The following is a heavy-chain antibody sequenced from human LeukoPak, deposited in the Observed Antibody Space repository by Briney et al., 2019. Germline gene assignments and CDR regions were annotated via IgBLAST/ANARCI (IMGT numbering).Heavy chain of an antibody. D-gene: IGHD6-19*01. Sequence: GGSLRLSCAASGFTNNHMNWVRQAPGKALEWVAVIYSDDNTYYADSVNASFSISRDSSKNTVYLQMNNLRAEDTAVYYCASRPKAEQWLAVFDYWGQGTLVTVSS. CDR3: ASRPKAEQWLAVFDY. V-gene: IGHV3-66*01. CDR2: IYSDDNT. J-gene: IGHJ4*02. CDR1: GFTNNH.